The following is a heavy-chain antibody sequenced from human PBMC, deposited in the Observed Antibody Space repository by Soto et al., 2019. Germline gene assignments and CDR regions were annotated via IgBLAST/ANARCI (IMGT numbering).Heavy chain of an antibody. CDR3: ARRARPDFYYMDV. CDR1: GFTLSGYA. CDR2: ISSNGLGT. Sequence: EVQLSESGGGLAQPGGSLRLSCAASGFTLSGYAMDWVRQAPGKGLAYVSGISSNGLGTYYANSVQGRFTISRDNSKNTVYLQMGSLRPEDMAVYYCARRARPDFYYMDVWGKGTTVTVS. D-gene: IGHD6-6*01. V-gene: IGHV3-64*01. J-gene: IGHJ6*03.